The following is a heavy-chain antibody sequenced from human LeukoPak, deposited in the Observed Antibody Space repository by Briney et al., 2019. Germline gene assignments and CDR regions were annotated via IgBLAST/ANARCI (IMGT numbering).Heavy chain of an antibody. CDR2: ISSSGSYT. D-gene: IGHD1-14*01. Sequence: GGSLRLSCAASGFTFSSYSMNWVRQAPGKGLEWVSSISSSGSYTYYADSVKGRFTISRDNSKNTLYLQLNSLRAEDTAVYYCAKARIPAGNHFDYWGQGTLVTVST. J-gene: IGHJ4*02. CDR3: AKARIPAGNHFDY. CDR1: GFTFSSYS. V-gene: IGHV3-21*04.